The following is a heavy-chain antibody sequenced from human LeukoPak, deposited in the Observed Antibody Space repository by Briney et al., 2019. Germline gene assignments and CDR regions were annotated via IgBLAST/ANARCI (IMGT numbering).Heavy chain of an antibody. CDR1: GFTVSSNY. CDR2: IYSGGST. D-gene: IGHD6-13*01. V-gene: IGHV3-53*05. Sequence: GGSLRLSCAASGFTVSSNYMSWVRQAPGKGLEWVSVIYSGGSTYYADSVKGRFTISRDNSKNTLYLQMGSLRAEDMAVYYCARGAAGTNPAPDHDYWGQGTLVTASS. J-gene: IGHJ4*02. CDR3: ARGAAGTNPAPDHDY.